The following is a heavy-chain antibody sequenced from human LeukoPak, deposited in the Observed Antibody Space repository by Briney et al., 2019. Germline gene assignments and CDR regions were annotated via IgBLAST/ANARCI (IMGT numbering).Heavy chain of an antibody. CDR2: ISGSGGST. D-gene: IGHD3-16*02. V-gene: IGHV3-23*01. CDR1: GFTFSSYA. Sequence: GRSLRLSCAASGFTFSSYAMSWVRQAPGKGLEWVSAISGSGGSTYYADSVKGRFTISRDNSKNTLYLQMNSLRAEDTAVYYCAKEGVWGSYRPSGFFNWFDPWGQGTLVTVSS. J-gene: IGHJ5*02. CDR3: AKEGVWGSYRPSGFFNWFDP.